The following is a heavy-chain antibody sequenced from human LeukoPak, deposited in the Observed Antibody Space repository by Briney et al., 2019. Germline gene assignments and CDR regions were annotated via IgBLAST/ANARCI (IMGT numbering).Heavy chain of an antibody. CDR1: GGSIINYY. CDR2: IYYNGNT. Sequence: PSETLSLTCNVSGGSIINYYWSWIRMPPGKGLGWIGFIYYNGNTNYNPSLKRRVTISVDTSENHFSLKLTSVTAADTAVYYCARVTQIRYYDVLTGAYYFDYWGRGTLVTVSS. J-gene: IGHJ4*02. V-gene: IGHV4-59*01. D-gene: IGHD3-9*01. CDR3: ARVTQIRYYDVLTGAYYFDY.